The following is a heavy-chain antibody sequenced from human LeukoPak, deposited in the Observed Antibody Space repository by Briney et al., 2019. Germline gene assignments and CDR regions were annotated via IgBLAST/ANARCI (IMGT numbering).Heavy chain of an antibody. CDR1: GFTFSSYW. J-gene: IGHJ4*02. D-gene: IGHD5-24*01. Sequence: GGSLRLSCAASGFTFSSYWMSWVRQAPGKGLEWVANIKQDGSEKHYVDSVKGRFTISRDNAKNSLYLQMNSLRAEDTAVYYCARVDGRRDGYNDYWGQGTLVTVSS. V-gene: IGHV3-7*01. CDR3: ARVDGRRDGYNDY. CDR2: IKQDGSEK.